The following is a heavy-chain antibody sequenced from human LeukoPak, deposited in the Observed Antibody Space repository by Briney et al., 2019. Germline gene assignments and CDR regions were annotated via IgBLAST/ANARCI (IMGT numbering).Heavy chain of an antibody. D-gene: IGHD5-18*01. J-gene: IGHJ4*02. CDR2: IIPIFGTA. CDR3: ARAYWGYSYGARGKELFDY. CDR1: GGTFSSYA. V-gene: IGHV1-69*13. Sequence: SVKVSCKASGGTFSSYAISWVRQAPGQGLEWMGGIIPIFGTANYAQKFQGRVTITADESTSTAYMELSSLRSEDTAVYYCARAYWGYSYGARGKELFDYWGQGTLVTVSS.